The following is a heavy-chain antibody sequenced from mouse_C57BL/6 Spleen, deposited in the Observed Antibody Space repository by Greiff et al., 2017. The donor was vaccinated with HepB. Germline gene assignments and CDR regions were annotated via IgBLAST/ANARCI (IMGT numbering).Heavy chain of an antibody. J-gene: IGHJ2*01. CDR3: ASDDYYGSSYYFDY. CDR2: IYPRDGST. D-gene: IGHD1-1*01. CDR1: GYTFTSYD. Sequence: QVQLQQSGPELVKPGASVKLSCKASGYTFTSYDINWVKQRPGQGLEWIGWIYPRDGSTKYNEKFKGKATLTVDTSSSTAYMELHSLTSEDSAVYFCASDDYYGSSYYFDYWGQGTTLTVSS. V-gene: IGHV1-85*01.